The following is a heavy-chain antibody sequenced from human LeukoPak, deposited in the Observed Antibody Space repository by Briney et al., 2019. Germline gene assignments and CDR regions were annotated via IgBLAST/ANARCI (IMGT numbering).Heavy chain of an antibody. J-gene: IGHJ3*02. V-gene: IGHV3-23*01. D-gene: IGHD3-10*01. Sequence: GGSLRLSCAATGFTFSINAMSWVRPAPGKGLEWVSATYGSGGSTYYADSVKGRFTISRDNSKNTLYLQMNSLRVEDTAVYYCAKRYCYGSGSRPAAFDIWGQGTMVTVSS. CDR2: TYGSGGST. CDR3: AKRYCYGSGSRPAAFDI. CDR1: GFTFSINA.